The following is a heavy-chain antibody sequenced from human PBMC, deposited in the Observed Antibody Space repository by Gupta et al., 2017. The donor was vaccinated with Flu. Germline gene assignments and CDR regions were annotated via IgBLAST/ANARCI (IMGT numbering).Heavy chain of an antibody. Sequence: QVQLQQWGAGLLKPSETLSLTCAVYGGSFSGYYWSWIRQPPGKGLEWIGEINHSGSTNYNPSRKRRVTISVDTSKNQFSLKLSSVTAADTAVYYCARGRAVVVPAASDTGFGEHFDYWGQGTLVTVSS. D-gene: IGHD2-2*01. CDR2: INHSGST. J-gene: IGHJ4*02. CDR3: ARGRAVVVPAASDTGFGEHFDY. CDR1: GGSFSGYY. V-gene: IGHV4-34*01.